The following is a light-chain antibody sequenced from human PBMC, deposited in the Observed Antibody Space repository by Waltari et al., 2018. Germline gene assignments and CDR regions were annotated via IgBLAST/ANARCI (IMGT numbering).Light chain of an antibody. CDR2: AAS. CDR1: QDISTY. V-gene: IGKV1-17*01. CDR3: LQHHSYPYS. Sequence: DIQMTQSPSSLSASVGDTVTITCRASQDISTYLNWFQQKPGKAPKLLIYAASILEGGVPSRFSGSGSGTDFTLTISSLQPEDFASYYCLQHHSYPYSFGQWTKLEIK. J-gene: IGKJ2*03.